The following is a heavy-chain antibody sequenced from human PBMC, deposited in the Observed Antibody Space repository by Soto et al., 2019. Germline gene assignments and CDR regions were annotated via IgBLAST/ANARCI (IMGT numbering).Heavy chain of an antibody. Sequence: GGSLRLSCAASGFTFSSYAMSWVRQAPGKGLEWVSAISGSGGSTYYADSVKGWFTISRDNSKNTLYLQMNSLRAEDTAVYYCAKDNSEDFWSGYYYFDYWGQGTLVTVSS. J-gene: IGHJ4*02. V-gene: IGHV3-23*01. CDR2: ISGSGGST. D-gene: IGHD3-3*01. CDR1: GFTFSSYA. CDR3: AKDNSEDFWSGYYYFDY.